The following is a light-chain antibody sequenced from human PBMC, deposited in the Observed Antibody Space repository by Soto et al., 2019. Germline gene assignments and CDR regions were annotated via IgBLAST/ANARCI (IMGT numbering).Light chain of an antibody. Sequence: EIVLTQSPGTLSLSPGERATLSCRASQSVSSSYLAWYQQKPGQAPRLLIYGASSRATGIPDRFSGSGSGTDFTLTISIREPEDVAVYYCQQYGSSPWTFGPGTKVELK. CDR3: QQYGSSPWT. CDR2: GAS. CDR1: QSVSSSY. V-gene: IGKV3-20*01. J-gene: IGKJ1*01.